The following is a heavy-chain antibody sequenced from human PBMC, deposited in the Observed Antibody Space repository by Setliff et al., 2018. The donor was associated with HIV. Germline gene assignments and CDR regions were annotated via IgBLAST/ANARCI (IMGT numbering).Heavy chain of an antibody. Sequence: GSLRLSCATSGFTFTSFGMSWVRQAPGKGLEWVSTVSGRGAATYYADSVKGRFTISRDTSETTLFLEMNSLRAEDTAVYYCARGIPTLLDFGEEYYFDSWGRGILVTVS. CDR1: GFTFTSFG. J-gene: IGHJ4*01. D-gene: IGHD3-10*01. CDR3: ARGIPTLLDFGEEYYFDS. CDR2: VSGRGAAT. V-gene: IGHV3-23*01.